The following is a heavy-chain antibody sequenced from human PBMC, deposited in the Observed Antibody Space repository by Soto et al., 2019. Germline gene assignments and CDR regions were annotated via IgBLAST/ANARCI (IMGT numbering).Heavy chain of an antibody. CDR1: GFTFDDYA. V-gene: IGHV3-9*01. D-gene: IGHD3-10*01. J-gene: IGHJ6*04. CDR2: ISWNSGSI. CDR3: AKSGIWYGDCDSYDLQDV. Sequence: PGGSLRLSCAASGFTFDDYAMHWVRQAPGKGLEWVSGISWNSGSIGYADSVKGRFTISRDNAKNSLYLQMNSLRAEDTALYYCAKSGIWYGDCDSYDLQDVWGEGTTVTVSS.